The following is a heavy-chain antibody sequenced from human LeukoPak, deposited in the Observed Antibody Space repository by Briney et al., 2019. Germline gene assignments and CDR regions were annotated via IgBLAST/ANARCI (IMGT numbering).Heavy chain of an antibody. CDR3: ARGTYYDILTGFILGDY. Sequence: SVKVSCKASGYTFTGYYMHWVRQAPGQGLEWMGWINPNSGGTNYAQKFQGRVTMTRDTSISTAYMELSRLRSDDTAVYYCARGTYYDILTGFILGDYWGQGTLVTVSS. V-gene: IGHV1-2*02. CDR2: INPNSGGT. D-gene: IGHD3-9*01. J-gene: IGHJ4*02. CDR1: GYTFTGYY.